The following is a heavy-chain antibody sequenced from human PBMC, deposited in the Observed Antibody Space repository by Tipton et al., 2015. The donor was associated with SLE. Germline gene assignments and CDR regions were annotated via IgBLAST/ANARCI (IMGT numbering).Heavy chain of an antibody. Sequence: TLSLTCSVSGGSMRNYYWSWIRQPPGKGLEWIGSIFYSGSTTYNPSLKSRVTMSVDTPKNQFSLKLTSVTAADTAVYYCARISVDTTMAQRVDYGMDVWGQGTTVIVSS. CDR2: IFYSGST. CDR3: ARISVDTTMAQRVDYGMDV. CDR1: GGSMRNYY. J-gene: IGHJ6*02. D-gene: IGHD5-18*01. V-gene: IGHV4-59*01.